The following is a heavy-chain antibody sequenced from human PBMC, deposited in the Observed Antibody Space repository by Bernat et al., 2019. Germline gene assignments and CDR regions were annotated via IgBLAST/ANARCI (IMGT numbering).Heavy chain of an antibody. D-gene: IGHD6-6*01. V-gene: IGHV3-30-3*01. CDR2: ISYDGSNK. Sequence: VQLLESGGGLVQPGGSLRLSCAASGFTFSSYAMSWVRQAPGKGLEWVAVISYDGSNKYYADSVKGRFTISRDNSKNTLYLQMNSLRAEDTAVYYCARERSVEYSSLSGWFDPWGQGTLVTVSS. CDR1: GFTFSSYA. CDR3: ARERSVEYSSLSGWFDP. J-gene: IGHJ5*02.